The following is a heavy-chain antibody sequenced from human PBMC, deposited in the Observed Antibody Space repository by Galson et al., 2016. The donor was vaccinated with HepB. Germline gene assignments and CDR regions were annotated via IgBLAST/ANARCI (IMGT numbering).Heavy chain of an antibody. D-gene: IGHD6-19*01. CDR2: ISGSNGIT. V-gene: IGHV1-18*01. J-gene: IGHJ4*02. CDR1: GYTFINYG. Sequence: SVKVSCKASGYTFINYGITWIRQAPGQGLEYMAWISGSNGITNYAPILQGRVTISRDTSASTGYMELSSLRSEDTAVYYCARTLSSGWFVYFDYWGQGTLVTVSS. CDR3: ARTLSSGWFVYFDY.